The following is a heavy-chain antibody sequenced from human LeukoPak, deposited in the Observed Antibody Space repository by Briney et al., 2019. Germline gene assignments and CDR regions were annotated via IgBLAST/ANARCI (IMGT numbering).Heavy chain of an antibody. CDR1: GGSISSYY. CDR3: AGCLNCFQYFNYYYMDV. Sequence: KSSETLSLTCTVSGGSISSYYWSWIRQPPGKGLEWVANIKQDGTDHYYADSVKGRFTTSRDNAGNSVYLHMTRLRAEDTGIYFCAGCLNCFQYFNYYYMDVWGKGTTVTVS. J-gene: IGHJ6*03. CDR2: IKQDGTDH. V-gene: IGHV3-7*01. D-gene: IGHD2/OR15-2a*01.